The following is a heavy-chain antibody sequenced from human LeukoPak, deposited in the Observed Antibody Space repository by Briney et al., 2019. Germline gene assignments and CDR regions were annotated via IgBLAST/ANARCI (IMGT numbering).Heavy chain of an antibody. CDR3: ARHNGCYYYDSSGYAGYYYYYYMDV. CDR2: IYHSGSN. J-gene: IGHJ6*03. D-gene: IGHD3-22*01. CDR1: GYSLSSGYY. Sequence: SETMSLTCAVSGYSLSSGYYWGWIRQPPGEGLEWIGSIYHSGSNYYNPYLKSRVTISVDTSKNQFSRKLSSVTAADTAVYHCARHNGCYYYDSSGYAGYYYYYYMDVWGKGTTVTVSS. V-gene: IGHV4-38-2*01.